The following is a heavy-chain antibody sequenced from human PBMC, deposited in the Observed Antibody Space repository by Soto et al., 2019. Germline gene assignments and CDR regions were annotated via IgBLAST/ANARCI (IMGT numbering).Heavy chain of an antibody. J-gene: IGHJ6*02. D-gene: IGHD6-19*01. Sequence: GGSLRLSCAASGFTFSSYGMHLVRQAPGKGLEWVAVIWYDGSNKYYADSVKGRFTISRDNSKNTLYLQMNSLRAEDTAVYYCARGHGGSGWYYYYYYYGMDVWGQGTTVTVSS. CDR3: ARGHGGSGWYYYYYYYGMDV. CDR2: IWYDGSNK. V-gene: IGHV3-33*01. CDR1: GFTFSSYG.